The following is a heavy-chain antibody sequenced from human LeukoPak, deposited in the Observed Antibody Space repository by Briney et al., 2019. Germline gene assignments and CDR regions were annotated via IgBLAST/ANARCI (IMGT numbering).Heavy chain of an antibody. Sequence: ASVKVSCKASGYTFTGYYMHWVRQAPGQGLEWMGWINPNSGGTNYAQKFQGRVTMTRDTSISTAYMELSRLRSDDTAVYYCASALKRGSAGTLIDYWGQGTLVTVSS. J-gene: IGHJ4*02. CDR1: GYTFTGYY. V-gene: IGHV1-2*02. CDR3: ASALKRGSAGTLIDY. D-gene: IGHD6-13*01. CDR2: INPNSGGT.